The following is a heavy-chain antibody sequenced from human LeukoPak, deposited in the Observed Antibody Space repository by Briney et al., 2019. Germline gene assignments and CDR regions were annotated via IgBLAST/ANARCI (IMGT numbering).Heavy chain of an antibody. CDR1: GFSFNESY. CDR3: VRGKRRFDY. CDR2: ISGRSYSM. J-gene: IGHJ4*02. Sequence: PGGSLRLSCAASGFSFNESYMTWIRQAPGKGLEWVAYISGRSYSMYYADSVKGRFNISRDNSLNSLYLHMSSLRADDTAVYYCVRGKRRFDYWGQGTLVTVFS. V-gene: IGHV3-11*01.